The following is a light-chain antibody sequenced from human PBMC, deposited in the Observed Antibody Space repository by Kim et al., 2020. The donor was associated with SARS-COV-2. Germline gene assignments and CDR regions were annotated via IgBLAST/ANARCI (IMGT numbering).Light chain of an antibody. CDR2: GAS. V-gene: IGKV3-20*01. Sequence: SQGERGTLYCRTSQSVRIDYLAWYQQIPGQAPRLLIHGASTRAAGIPDRFSVSGSGTDFTLTITSLEPEDFAVYYCQQYGYSPITFGQGTRLEIK. CDR3: QQYGYSPIT. CDR1: QSVRIDY. J-gene: IGKJ5*01.